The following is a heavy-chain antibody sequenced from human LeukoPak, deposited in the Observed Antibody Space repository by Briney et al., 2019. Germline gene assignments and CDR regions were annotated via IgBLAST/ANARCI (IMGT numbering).Heavy chain of an antibody. D-gene: IGHD3-3*02. CDR2: IYYGGST. CDR1: GGSITNYY. J-gene: IGHJ4*02. V-gene: IGHV4-59*12. CDR3: ARDRPPHFY. Sequence: SETLSLTCTVSGGSITNYYWSWIRQPPGKGLEWIGYIYYGGSTNYNPSLKSRVTISLDTSKNQFSLKLTSVTAADTAVYYCARDRPPHFYWGRGTLVTVSS.